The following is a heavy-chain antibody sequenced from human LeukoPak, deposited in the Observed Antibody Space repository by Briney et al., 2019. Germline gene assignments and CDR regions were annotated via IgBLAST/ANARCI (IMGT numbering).Heavy chain of an antibody. CDR1: GFTFSSYG. V-gene: IGHV3-30*03. CDR3: TRDDIPHDRSSHPQYFQD. CDR2: ISYDGNKK. Sequence: GGPLRLSCAASGFTFSSYGMHWVRQAPGKGLEWMGFISYDGNKKHYADSVKGRFTISRDNSKNTLYLQMDSLRAEDTAIYYCTRDDIPHDRSSHPQYFQDWGQGTLVTVSS. D-gene: IGHD2-2*01. J-gene: IGHJ1*01.